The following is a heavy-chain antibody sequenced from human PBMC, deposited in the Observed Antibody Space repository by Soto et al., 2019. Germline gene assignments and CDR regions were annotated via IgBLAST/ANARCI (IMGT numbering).Heavy chain of an antibody. D-gene: IGHD3-16*01. CDR2: IYYSGST. J-gene: IGHJ4*02. Sequence: QVQLRESGPGLVKPSQTLSLTCTVSGGSISSGDYYWSWVRQPPGKGLECIGHIYYSGSTYYNPSLKSRVTISRDTSKNPFSLKLSSVTAADTAVYDCVRDPWARGVAHWGQGSLVTVSS. CDR1: GGSISSGDYY. CDR3: VRDPWARGVAH. V-gene: IGHV4-30-4*01.